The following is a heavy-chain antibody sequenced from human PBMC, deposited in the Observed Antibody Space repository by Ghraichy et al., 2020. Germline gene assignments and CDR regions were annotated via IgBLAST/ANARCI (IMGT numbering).Heavy chain of an antibody. CDR2: IYHNGFT. D-gene: IGHD5-12*01. V-gene: IGHV4-59*02. CDR1: GGSVRNYC. J-gene: IGHJ4*02. Sequence: SKTLSLTCNVSGGSVRNYCWSWIRQSPAKGLEWIGYIYHNGFTDYNPSLKSRVIMSVDTSKNQFSLRLNSVTAADTAVYYCARGGEVATRGALGFDLWGQGILVTVSS. CDR3: ARGGEVATRGALGFDL.